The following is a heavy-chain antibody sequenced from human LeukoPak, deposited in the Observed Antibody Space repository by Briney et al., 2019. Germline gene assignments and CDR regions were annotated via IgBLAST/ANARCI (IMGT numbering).Heavy chain of an antibody. CDR3: AKFNVDTNYFDY. J-gene: IGHJ4*02. V-gene: IGHV3-23*01. D-gene: IGHD5-18*01. CDR2: ISGSGGST. Sequence: PSETLSLTCAVYGGSFSGYYWSWVRQAPGKGLEWVSAISGSGGSTYYADSVKGRFTISRDNSKNTLYLQMNSLRAEDTAVYYCAKFNVDTNYFDYWGQGTLVTVSS. CDR1: GGSFSGYY.